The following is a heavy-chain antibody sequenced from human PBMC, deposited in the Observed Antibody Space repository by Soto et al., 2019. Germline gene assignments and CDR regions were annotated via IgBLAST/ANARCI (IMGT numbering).Heavy chain of an antibody. CDR3: ARRAYYYGSGSYNYYYGMDV. J-gene: IGHJ6*02. D-gene: IGHD3-10*01. CDR2: IYYSGST. V-gene: IGHV4-59*01. CDR1: GGSISSYY. Sequence: SETLSLTCTVSGGSISSYYWSWIRQPPGKGLEWIGYIYYSGSTNYNPSLKSRVTISVDTSKNQFPLKLSSVTAADTAVYYCARRAYYYGSGSYNYYYGMDVWGQGTTVTVSS.